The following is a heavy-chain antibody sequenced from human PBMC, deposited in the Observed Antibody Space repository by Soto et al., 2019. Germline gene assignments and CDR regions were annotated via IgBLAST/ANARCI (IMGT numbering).Heavy chain of an antibody. CDR2: ISTNGGST. D-gene: IGHD2-2*03. Sequence: SLRLSCSASGFTFSSYAMHWVRQAPGKGLEYVSSISTNGGSTHYADSVKGRFTISRDNAKNTLYLQMSSLRAEDTAVYYCARLNGYCVSTKCHGYYGMDVRGQGNTVTVSS. V-gene: IGHV3-64*04. J-gene: IGHJ6*02. CDR3: ARLNGYCVSTKCHGYYGMDV. CDR1: GFTFSSYA.